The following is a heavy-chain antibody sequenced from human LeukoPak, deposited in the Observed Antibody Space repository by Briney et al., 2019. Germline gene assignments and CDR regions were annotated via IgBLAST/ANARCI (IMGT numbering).Heavy chain of an antibody. CDR3: YSSAGY. J-gene: IGHJ4*02. CDR1: GFTLSNYR. V-gene: IGHV3-74*01. CDR2: INTDGSTT. Sequence: GGSLRLSCAASGFTLSNYRMHWVRHAPGKGLVWVSRINTDGSTTTYADSVKGRFTLSRDNAKNTLYLQVNSLRAEDTAVYYCYSSAGYWGQGTLVTVSS. D-gene: IGHD4-11*01.